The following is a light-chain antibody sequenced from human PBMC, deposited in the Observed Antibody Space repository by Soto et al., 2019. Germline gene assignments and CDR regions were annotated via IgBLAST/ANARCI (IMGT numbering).Light chain of an antibody. J-gene: IGLJ1*01. CDR3: AAWDDSLNGYV. CDR1: SSNIGNNA. CDR2: YDD. V-gene: IGLV1-36*01. Sequence: QSVLTQPPSVSGAPRQRVTISCSGSSSNIGNNAVNWYQQLPGKAPKLLIYYDDLLPSGVSVRFSGSKSGTSASLAISGLRSEDEADYYCAAWDDSLNGYVFGTGTKVTVL.